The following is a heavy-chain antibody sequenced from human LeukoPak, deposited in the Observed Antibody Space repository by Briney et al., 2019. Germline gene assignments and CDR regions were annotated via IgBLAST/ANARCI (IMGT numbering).Heavy chain of an antibody. Sequence: PGGSLRLSCAASGFTFSSYWMSWVRQAPGKGLEWVANINHDGSEKYYVDSVKGRFTISRDNAKNSLYLQMNSLRADDTAVYYCARDRYSYGNDAFDIWGQGTMVTVSS. V-gene: IGHV3-7*04. CDR1: GFTFSSYW. CDR2: INHDGSEK. D-gene: IGHD5-18*01. CDR3: ARDRYSYGNDAFDI. J-gene: IGHJ3*02.